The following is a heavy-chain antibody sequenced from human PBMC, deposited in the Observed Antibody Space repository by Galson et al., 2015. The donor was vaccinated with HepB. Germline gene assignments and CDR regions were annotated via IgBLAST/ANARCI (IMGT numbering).Heavy chain of an antibody. Sequence: SLRLSCAASGFTFSDYYMSWIRQAPGKGLEWVSYISSSGSTIYYADSVKGRFTISRDNAKNSLYLQMNSLRAEDTAVYYCARDLRWLSGYMDVWGKGTTVTVSS. CDR3: ARDLRWLSGYMDV. V-gene: IGHV3-11*01. CDR2: ISSSGSTI. D-gene: IGHD3-22*01. CDR1: GFTFSDYY. J-gene: IGHJ6*03.